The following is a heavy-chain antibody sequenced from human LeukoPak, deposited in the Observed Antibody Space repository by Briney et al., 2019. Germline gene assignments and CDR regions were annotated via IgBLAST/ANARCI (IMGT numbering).Heavy chain of an antibody. CDR1: GFTFSDYN. J-gene: IGHJ6*02. D-gene: IGHD3-9*01. Sequence: PGGSLRLSCAASGFTFSDYNMNWVRQAPGKGLEWVSYITNGGSTIHHADSVKGRFTISRDNAKKTLYLQMNSLRAEDTAVYYCARSIGLTGGGVDVWGQGTTVSVSS. CDR3: ARSIGLTGGGVDV. V-gene: IGHV3-11*01. CDR2: ITNGGSTI.